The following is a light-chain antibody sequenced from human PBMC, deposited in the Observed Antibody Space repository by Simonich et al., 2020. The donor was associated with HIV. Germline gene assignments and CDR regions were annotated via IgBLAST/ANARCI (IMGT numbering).Light chain of an antibody. CDR2: KAS. CDR1: QSISSW. J-gene: IGKJ2*01. V-gene: IGKV1-5*03. CDR3: QQYNSYPYT. Sequence: DIQMTQSPSTLSASVGDRVTITCRASQSISSWLAWYQQKPGKAPKLLIYKASSLESGVPSRFSGSGSGTEFTLTISSLQPDDFATYFCQQYNSYPYTFGQGTKLEIK.